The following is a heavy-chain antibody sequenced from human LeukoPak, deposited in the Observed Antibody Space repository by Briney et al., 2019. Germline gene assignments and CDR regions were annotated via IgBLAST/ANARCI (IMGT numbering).Heavy chain of an antibody. CDR1: GYTFTDYY. CDR3: ATGVLPSGSYPVDYYYYMDV. J-gene: IGHJ6*03. Sequence: ASVKISCKASGYTFTDYYMHWVRQAPGKGLEWMGRVDPEDGETIYAEKFQGRVTITADTSTDTAYMELSSLRSEDTAVYYCATGVLPSGSYPVDYYYYMDVWGKGTTVTVSS. D-gene: IGHD1-26*01. V-gene: IGHV1-69-2*01. CDR2: VDPEDGET.